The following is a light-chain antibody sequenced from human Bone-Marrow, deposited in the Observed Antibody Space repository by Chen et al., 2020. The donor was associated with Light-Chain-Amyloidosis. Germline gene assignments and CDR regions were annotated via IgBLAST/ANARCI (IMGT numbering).Light chain of an antibody. CDR1: DLPTKY. CDR2: RDT. V-gene: IGLV3-25*03. J-gene: IGLJ2*01. Sequence: SYELSPPPSVSASPGQTASMTGTGDDLPTKYAYWYQQKPGQAPVLVIHRDTERPSGISERFSGSSSGTTATLTISGVQAEDEADYHCQSADSSGTYEVIFGGGTKLTVL. CDR3: QSADSSGTYEVI.